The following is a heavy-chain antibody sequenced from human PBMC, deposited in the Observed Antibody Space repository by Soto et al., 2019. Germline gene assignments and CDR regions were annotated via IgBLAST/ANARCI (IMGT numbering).Heavy chain of an antibody. Sequence: QVQLVQSGAEVKKPGASVKVSCKASGYTFTSYDINWVRPATGQGLEWMGWMNPNSGNTGYAQKFQGRVTMTRNTSISTADMELSSLRSEYSAVYYCARTILTCYLDASDIWGQGTMVTVSS. V-gene: IGHV1-8*01. D-gene: IGHD3-9*01. CDR2: MNPNSGNT. CDR1: GYTFTSYD. CDR3: ARTILTCYLDASDI. J-gene: IGHJ3*02.